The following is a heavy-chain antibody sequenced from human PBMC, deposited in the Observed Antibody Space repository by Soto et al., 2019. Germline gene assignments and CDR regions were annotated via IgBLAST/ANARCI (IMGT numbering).Heavy chain of an antibody. CDR3: ASELRVPYCSGGSCYSAFDY. D-gene: IGHD2-15*01. J-gene: IGHJ4*02. CDR2: INSDGSST. Sequence: GGSLRLSCAASGFTFSSYWMSWVRQAPGEGLVWVSRINSDGSSTDYADSVKGRFTISRDNAKNTLYLQMNTLRAEDTAVYYCASELRVPYCSGGSCYSAFDYWGQGTLVTVSS. CDR1: GFTFSSYW. V-gene: IGHV3-74*01.